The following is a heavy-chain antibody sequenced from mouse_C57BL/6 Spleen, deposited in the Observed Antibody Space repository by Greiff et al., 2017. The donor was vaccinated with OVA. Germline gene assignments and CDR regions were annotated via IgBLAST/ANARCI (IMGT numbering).Heavy chain of an antibody. CDR2: IDPSDSYT. V-gene: IGHV1-59*01. D-gene: IGHD1-1*01. CDR1: GYTFTSYW. J-gene: IGHJ4*01. Sequence: QVQLQQPGAELVRPGTSVKLSCKASGYTFTSYWMHWVKQRPGQGLEWIGVIDPSDSYTNYNQKFKGKATLTVDTSSSTAYMKLSSLTSEDSAVDNCARRSSYPYYAMDYWGQGTSVTVSS. CDR3: ARRSSYPYYAMDY.